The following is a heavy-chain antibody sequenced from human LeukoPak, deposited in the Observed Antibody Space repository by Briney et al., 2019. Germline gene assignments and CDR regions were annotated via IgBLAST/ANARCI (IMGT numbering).Heavy chain of an antibody. Sequence: PSETLSLTCTVSGGSISSYYWSWIRQPPGKRLEWIGYIYYSGSTNYNPSLKSRVTISVDTSKNQFSLKLSSVTAADTAVYYCARELNFWSGYHYWFDPWGRGTLVTVSS. J-gene: IGHJ5*02. CDR2: IYYSGST. CDR1: GGSISSYY. D-gene: IGHD3-3*01. CDR3: ARELNFWSGYHYWFDP. V-gene: IGHV4-59*01.